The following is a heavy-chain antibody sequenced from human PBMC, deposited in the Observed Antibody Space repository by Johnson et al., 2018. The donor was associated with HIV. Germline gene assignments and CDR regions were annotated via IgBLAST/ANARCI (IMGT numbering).Heavy chain of an antibody. D-gene: IGHD6-13*01. CDR3: ARGAAGAFDI. Sequence: VQLVESGGGLVQPGRSLRLSCAASGLTFNVYAMHCVRQAPGKGLEWVSVIYSGGSTYYAASVKGRFTISRDNSKNTLYLQMNSLRAEDTAVYYCARGAAGAFDIWGQGTMVTVSS. CDR1: GLTFNVYA. J-gene: IGHJ3*02. V-gene: IGHV3-66*01. CDR2: IYSGGST.